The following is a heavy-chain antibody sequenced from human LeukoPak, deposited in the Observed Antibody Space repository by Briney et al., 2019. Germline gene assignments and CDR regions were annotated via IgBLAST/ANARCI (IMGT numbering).Heavy chain of an antibody. J-gene: IGHJ6*03. CDR1: GFTFSSHT. Sequence: PGGSLRLSCAASGFTFSSHTMTWVRQAPGKGLEWVSSISSSSAHIYYADSVEGRFTSSRDNAKNSLILQMNSLTAGDTAVYYCARDATTLPYFSYYYMDVWGKGTTVTVSS. CDR3: ARDATTLPYFSYYYMDV. D-gene: IGHD2/OR15-2a*01. V-gene: IGHV3-21*01. CDR2: ISSSSAHI.